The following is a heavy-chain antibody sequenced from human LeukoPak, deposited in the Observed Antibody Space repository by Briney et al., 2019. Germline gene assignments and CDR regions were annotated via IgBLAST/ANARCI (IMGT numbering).Heavy chain of an antibody. CDR1: GFTFSSYE. V-gene: IGHV3-21*05. CDR2: ISSSSYT. CDR3: ARDRPPIYSGYDSYYFDY. D-gene: IGHD5-12*01. Sequence: GGSLRLSCAASGFTFSSYEMNWVRQAPGKGLEWVSYISSSSYTNYADSVKGRFTISRDNAKNSLYLQMNSLRAEDTAVYYCARDRPPIYSGYDSYYFDYWGQGTLVTVSS. J-gene: IGHJ4*02.